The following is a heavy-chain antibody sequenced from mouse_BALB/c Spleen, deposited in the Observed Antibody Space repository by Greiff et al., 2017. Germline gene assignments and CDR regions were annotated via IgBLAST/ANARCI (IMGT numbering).Heavy chain of an antibody. J-gene: IGHJ4*01. V-gene: IGHV2-9*02. Sequence: QVQLKESGPGLVAPSQSLSLTCPVSGFSFTSYGVPWVRQPPGKGLEWLGVIWAGGSTNYNSALMSRLSISKDNSKSQVFLKMNSLQTDDTAMYDCAREGWGMITTYAMDYWGQGTSVTVSA. D-gene: IGHD2-4*01. CDR3: AREGWGMITTYAMDY. CDR1: GFSFTSYG. CDR2: IWAGGST.